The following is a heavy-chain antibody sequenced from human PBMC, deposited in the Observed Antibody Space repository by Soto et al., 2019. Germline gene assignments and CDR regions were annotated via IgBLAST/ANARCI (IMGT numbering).Heavy chain of an antibody. Sequence: QVQLVQSGAEVKNPGASVKVSCKTSGYTFTKYGVGWVRQAPGQGLEWMGWISGSSGNANYAEKVKGRITLTTDTSTSTAYIELRSLRSDDTAVYYCAREMAGRGGEYDYWGQGTLVTVSS. CDR2: ISGSSGNA. CDR3: AREMAGRGGEYDY. V-gene: IGHV1-18*01. CDR1: GYTFTKYG. J-gene: IGHJ4*02. D-gene: IGHD3-16*01.